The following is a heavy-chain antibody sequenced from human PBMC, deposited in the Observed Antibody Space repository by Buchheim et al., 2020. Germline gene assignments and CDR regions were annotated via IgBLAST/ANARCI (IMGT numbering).Heavy chain of an antibody. Sequence: QVQLQESGPGLVKPSETLSLSCTVSGGSISSYYWSWIRQPPGKGLEWIEYIYHNGSTNYNPSLKSRVTISIDTSKSHFSLKLSSVTAADTAVYYCARDPFGDFWSGYYRVGMDVWGQGTT. J-gene: IGHJ6*02. CDR2: IYHNGST. V-gene: IGHV4-59*01. CDR3: ARDPFGDFWSGYYRVGMDV. D-gene: IGHD3-3*01. CDR1: GGSISSYY.